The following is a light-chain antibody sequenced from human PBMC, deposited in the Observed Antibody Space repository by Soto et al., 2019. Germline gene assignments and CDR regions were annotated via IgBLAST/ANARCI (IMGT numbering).Light chain of an antibody. Sequence: VLNQPPSGSGTPGQRGTISCSGSSSNIGSNTVNWYQQLPGTAPKLLIYSNNQRPSGVPDRFSGSKSGTSASLAISGLQSEDEADYYCAAWDDSLNGHVFGTGTKVTVL. CDR3: AAWDDSLNGHV. CDR1: SSNIGSNT. CDR2: SNN. V-gene: IGLV1-44*01. J-gene: IGLJ1*01.